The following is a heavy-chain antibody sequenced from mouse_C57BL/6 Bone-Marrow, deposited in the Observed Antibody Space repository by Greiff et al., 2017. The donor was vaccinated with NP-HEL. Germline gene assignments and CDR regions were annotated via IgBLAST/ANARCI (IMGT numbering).Heavy chain of an antibody. V-gene: IGHV1-76*01. Sequence: VQLQQSGAELVRPGASVKLSCKASGYTFTDYYINWVKQRPGQGLEWIARIYPGSGNTYYNEKFKGKATLTAEKSSSTAYMQLSSLTSEDSAVYFCARSLLLRSWFAYWGQGTLVTVSA. CDR2: IYPGSGNT. CDR1: GYTFTDYY. D-gene: IGHD1-1*01. CDR3: ARSLLLRSWFAY. J-gene: IGHJ3*01.